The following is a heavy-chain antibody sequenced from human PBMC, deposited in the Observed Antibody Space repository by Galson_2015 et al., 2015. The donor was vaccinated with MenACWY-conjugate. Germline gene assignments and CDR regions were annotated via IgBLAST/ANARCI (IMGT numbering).Heavy chain of an antibody. CDR2: ISTGGDT. CDR3: VRGFLSRDKWNGLGLDV. J-gene: IGHJ6*04. V-gene: IGHV3-13*01. Sequence: SLRLSCAASGFTFSNYDMHWVRDARGKGLEWVSGISTGGDTYYSGSVKGRFTISRENAKNSLYLQMDSLRPGDTAIYYCVRGFLSRDKWNGLGLDVWGKGTTVSVSS. CDR1: GFTFSNYD. D-gene: IGHD1-20*01.